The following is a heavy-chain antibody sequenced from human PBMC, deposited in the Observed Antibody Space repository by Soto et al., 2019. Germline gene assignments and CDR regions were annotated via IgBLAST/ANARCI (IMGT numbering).Heavy chain of an antibody. Sequence: SVKVSCKASGGTFSSYAISWVRQAPGQGLEWMGGIIPIFGTANYAQKFQGRVTITADESTSTAYMELSSLRSEDTAVYHCARWGDGVNKKNNWFDPWGQGTLVTVSS. CDR2: IIPIFGTA. D-gene: IGHD3-10*01. J-gene: IGHJ5*02. CDR1: GGTFSSYA. CDR3: ARWGDGVNKKNNWFDP. V-gene: IGHV1-69*13.